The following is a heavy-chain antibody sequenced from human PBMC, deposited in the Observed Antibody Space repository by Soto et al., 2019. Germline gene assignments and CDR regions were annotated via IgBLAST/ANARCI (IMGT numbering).Heavy chain of an antibody. CDR2: ISGSGGST. D-gene: IGHD3-3*01. V-gene: IGHV3-23*01. J-gene: IGHJ6*02. Sequence: GGSLRLSCAASGFTFSSYAMSWVRQAPGKGLEWVSAISGSGGSTYYADSVKGRFTISRDNSKNTLYLQMNSLRAEDTAVYYCAKDRITIFGVVIESYYGMDVWGQGTTGTVSS. CDR3: AKDRITIFGVVIESYYGMDV. CDR1: GFTFSSYA.